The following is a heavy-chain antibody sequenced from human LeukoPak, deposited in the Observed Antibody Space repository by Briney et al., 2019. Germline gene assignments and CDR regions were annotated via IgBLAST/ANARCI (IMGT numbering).Heavy chain of an antibody. D-gene: IGHD3-3*01. CDR1: GESFSGYY. CDR3: ARFHGGRDFWWWDY. CDR2: VNQSGST. J-gene: IGHJ4*02. Sequence: SETLSLTCAVYGESFSGYYWTWIRQSPGKGLEWIGEVNQSGSTNYNPSLKSRVTISVDTSKNQFSLKLSSVTAADTAVYYCARFHGGRDFWWWDYWGQGTLVTVSS. V-gene: IGHV4-34*01.